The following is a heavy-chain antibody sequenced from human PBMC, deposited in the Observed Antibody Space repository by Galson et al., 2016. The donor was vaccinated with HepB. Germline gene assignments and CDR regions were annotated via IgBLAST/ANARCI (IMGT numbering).Heavy chain of an antibody. Sequence: SVKVSCKASGGTFSSYVISWVRQAPGQGLEWMGDIIPIFGTPSYAQKFQGRVTISADKSTSTVYKEMTSMTSEDAAVYYCASKLIIYPYDVFDIWGQGTMVTVSS. CDR2: IIPIFGTP. J-gene: IGHJ3*02. CDR1: GGTFSSYV. V-gene: IGHV1-69*06. D-gene: IGHD2-8*01. CDR3: ASKLIIYPYDVFDI.